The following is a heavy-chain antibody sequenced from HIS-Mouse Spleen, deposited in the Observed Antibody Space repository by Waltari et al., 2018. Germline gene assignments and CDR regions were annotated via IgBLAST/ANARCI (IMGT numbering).Heavy chain of an antibody. J-gene: IGHJ2*01. V-gene: IGHV4-39*07. CDR1: CGSISRSSYY. D-gene: IGHD6-13*01. CDR3: AREIPYSSSWYDWYFDL. CDR2: IYYSGRT. Sequence: QLQLQESGPGLVKPSETLSLTFTVSCGSISRSSYYCGWILQPPGTGLEWIGSIYYSGRTYYNPSLKSRVTISVDTSKNQFSLKLSSVTAADTAVYYCAREIPYSSSWYDWYFDLWGRGTLVTVSS.